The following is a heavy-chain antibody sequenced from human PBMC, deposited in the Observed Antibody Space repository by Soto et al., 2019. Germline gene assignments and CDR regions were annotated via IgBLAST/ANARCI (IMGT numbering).Heavy chain of an antibody. J-gene: IGHJ6*02. V-gene: IGHV3-11*05. CDR1: GFTFSDYY. CDR2: ISSSSSYT. CDR3: ARDRGVVVVPAAIGDCCGMDV. D-gene: IGHD2-2*01. Sequence: QVQLVESGGGLVKPGGSLRLSCAASGFTFSDYYMSWIRQAPGKGLEWVSYISSSSSYTNYADSVKGRFTIFRDNAKNSRYLQLNILRAEDPAVYYCARDRGVVVVPAAIGDCCGMDVWGQGTTVTVSS.